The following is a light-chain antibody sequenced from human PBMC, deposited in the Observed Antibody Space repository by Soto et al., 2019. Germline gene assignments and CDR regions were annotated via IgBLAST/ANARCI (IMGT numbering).Light chain of an antibody. CDR1: SSDVGYYNY. V-gene: IGLV2-11*01. Sequence: QSALTQPRSVSGSPGQSVTISCTGTSSDVGYYNYVSWYQQHPGKAPKLMIYNDSKRPPGVPHRFSGSKSGNTASLTISGLQAEDEADYYCCSYAGSYTEAFGTGTKLTVL. J-gene: IGLJ1*01. CDR3: CSYAGSYTEA. CDR2: NDS.